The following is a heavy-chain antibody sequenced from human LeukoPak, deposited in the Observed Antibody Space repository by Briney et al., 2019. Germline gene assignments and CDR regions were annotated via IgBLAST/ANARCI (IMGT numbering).Heavy chain of an antibody. CDR1: GGSISSGGYY. V-gene: IGHV4-30-2*01. D-gene: IGHD6-13*01. CDR3: ARAPYSSSGWDY. Sequence: PSQTLSLTCTVSGGSISSGGYYWSWIRQPPGKGLEWIGNIYHSGSTYYNPSLKSRVTISVDRSKNQFSLKLSSVTAADTAVYYCARAPYSSSGWDYWGQGTLVTVSS. J-gene: IGHJ4*02. CDR2: IYHSGST.